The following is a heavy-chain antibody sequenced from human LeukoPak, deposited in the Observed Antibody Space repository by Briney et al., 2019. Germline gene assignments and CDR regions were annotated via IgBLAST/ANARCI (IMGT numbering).Heavy chain of an antibody. V-gene: IGHV4-39*01. CDR1: GGSVSNKAYY. Sequence: PSETLSLTCAVSGGSVSNKAYYWNWLREHPGEGVEGIVSIYYSGNTYYTPSLNSRVTISVDTSKNQFSLKLSSVTAADTAVYYCARPDGYDYDMDVWGKGTTVTVSS. J-gene: IGHJ6*03. CDR3: ARPDGYDYDMDV. D-gene: IGHD5-24*01. CDR2: IYYSGNT.